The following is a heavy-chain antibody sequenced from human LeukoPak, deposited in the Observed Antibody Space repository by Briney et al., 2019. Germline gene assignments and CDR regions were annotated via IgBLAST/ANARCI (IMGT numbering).Heavy chain of an antibody. CDR1: GFTFSNYW. CDR2: INTDGTST. V-gene: IGHV3-74*01. J-gene: IGHJ4*02. CDR3: ARGSGDY. Sequence: PGGSLRLSCAASGFTFSNYWMHWVRQAPGKGLVWVSLINTDGTSTTYADSVKGRFTISRDNAKNTLSLQMNSLRGEDTAVYYCARGSGDYSGQGTLVTVSS.